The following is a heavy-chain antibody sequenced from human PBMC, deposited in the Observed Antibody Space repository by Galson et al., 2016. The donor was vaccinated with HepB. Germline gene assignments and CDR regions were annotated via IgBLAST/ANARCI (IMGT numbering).Heavy chain of an antibody. J-gene: IGHJ4*02. V-gene: IGHV4-39*01. CDR3: ARTMGLFRAARFDY. CDR1: GGSISSSSYY. CDR2: IYYSGSI. Sequence: SETLSLTCIVSGGSISSSSYYWGWIRQSPGKGLEWIGNIYYSGSIHYNPSLKSRVTISIDTSKNQFSLKLSSVTAADTAVYYCARTMGLFRAARFDYWGQGNLVTVSS. D-gene: IGHD2/OR15-2a*01.